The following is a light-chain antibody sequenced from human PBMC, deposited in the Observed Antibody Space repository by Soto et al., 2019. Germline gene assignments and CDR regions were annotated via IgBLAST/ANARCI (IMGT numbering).Light chain of an antibody. CDR2: KAS. J-gene: IGKJ4*01. CDR3: QQYNSYPLT. Sequence: DIQMTQSPSTLSASVGDRVTITCRASQSISSWLAWYQQKPGKAPNLLIYKASSLESGVPSRFSGSGSGTELTITSSSLQPDDFATYYCQQYNSYPLTCGGGTKVEIK. V-gene: IGKV1-5*03. CDR1: QSISSW.